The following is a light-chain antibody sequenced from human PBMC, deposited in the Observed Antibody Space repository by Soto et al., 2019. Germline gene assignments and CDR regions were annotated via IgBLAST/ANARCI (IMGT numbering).Light chain of an antibody. CDR2: GAS. J-gene: IGKJ1*01. CDR3: QQLNSYPRT. V-gene: IGKV1-9*01. CDR1: QAISSY. Sequence: IQLTQSPSSLSASVGDRVTITCRASQAISSYLAWYQQKPGRAPNLLIYGASTLQSGVPSRFSGSVSGTDFPLTISSLQPEDFATYYCQQLNSYPRTFGQGTKVEIK.